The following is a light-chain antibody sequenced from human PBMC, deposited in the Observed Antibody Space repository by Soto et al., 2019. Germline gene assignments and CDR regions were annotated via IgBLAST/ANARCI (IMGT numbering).Light chain of an antibody. V-gene: IGKV3-15*01. CDR1: QSVGSN. J-gene: IGKJ3*01. Sequence: EIVVTQSPGILSVSPGDRATLSCRASQSVGSNLAWYQQKPGQAPTLLIYAASTRATGLPDRFSGSGSGTDFTLTISSLQSEDFAVYYCQEYGKWPLFTFGPGTRVD. CDR3: QEYGKWPLFT. CDR2: AAS.